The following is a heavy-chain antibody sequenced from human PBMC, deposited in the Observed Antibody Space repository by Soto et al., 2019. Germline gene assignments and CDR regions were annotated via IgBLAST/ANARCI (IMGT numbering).Heavy chain of an antibody. CDR1: GGTFSSYA. CDR3: ARVQREGSGSPSKYNWFDP. V-gene: IGHV1-69*13. J-gene: IGHJ5*02. Sequence: GASVKLSCKASGGTFSSYASRWVRQAPGQGLEWMGGIIPIFGTANYAQKFQGRVTITADESTSTAYMELSSLRSEDTAVYYCARVQREGSGSPSKYNWFDPWGQGTLVTVSS. D-gene: IGHD3-10*01. CDR2: IIPIFGTA.